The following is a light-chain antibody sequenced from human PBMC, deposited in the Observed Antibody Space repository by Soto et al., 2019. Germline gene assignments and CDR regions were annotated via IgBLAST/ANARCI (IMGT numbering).Light chain of an antibody. CDR1: SSDVGGYNY. Sequence: QSALTQPRSVSGSPGQSVSIFCTGTSSDVGGYNYVSWYQQHPGKAPKVMIYDVTKRPPGVPDRFSGSKSGNTASLTISGLQSEDEADHYCSSYAGRYTYVFGTGTKVTVL. CDR3: SSYAGRYTYV. V-gene: IGLV2-11*01. J-gene: IGLJ1*01. CDR2: DVT.